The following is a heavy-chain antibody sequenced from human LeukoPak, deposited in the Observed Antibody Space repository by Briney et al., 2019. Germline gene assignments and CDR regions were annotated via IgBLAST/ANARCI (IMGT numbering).Heavy chain of an antibody. CDR3: ARSHYSGSGSYLHGTDV. Sequence: ASVNVSCKPSGYTFIGYYIHWVRQAPGQGLEWMGWINPNSELSRYAQKIQGRVTMTRDTSISTAYMEVSGLRSDDTAVYYCARSHYSGSGSYLHGTDVWGQGTTVSVSS. J-gene: IGHJ6*02. CDR1: GYTFIGYY. V-gene: IGHV1-2*02. D-gene: IGHD3-10*01. CDR2: INPNSELS.